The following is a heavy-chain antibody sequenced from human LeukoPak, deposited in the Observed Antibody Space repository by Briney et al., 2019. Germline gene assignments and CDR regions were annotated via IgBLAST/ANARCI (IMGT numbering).Heavy chain of an antibody. J-gene: IGHJ4*02. Sequence: PSGTLSLTCAVSGGSISSSNWWSWVRPPPGKGLEWIGEIYHSGSTNYNPSLKSRVTISVDKSKNQFSLKLSSVTAADTAVYYCASGRRDIVATIIPFDYWGQGTLVTVSS. V-gene: IGHV4-4*02. CDR3: ASGRRDIVATIIPFDY. D-gene: IGHD5-12*01. CDR1: GGSISSSNW. CDR2: IYHSGST.